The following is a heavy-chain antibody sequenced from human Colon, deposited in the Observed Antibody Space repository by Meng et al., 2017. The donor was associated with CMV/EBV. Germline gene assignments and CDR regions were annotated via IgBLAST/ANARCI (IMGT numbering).Heavy chain of an antibody. CDR2: MNPNSGNT. J-gene: IGHJ4*02. D-gene: IGHD2-2*01. Sequence: ASVKVSCKASGYTFTSYDINWVRQATGQGLEWMGWMNPNSGNTGYAQKFQGRVTITRNTSISTAYMELSSLRSEDTAVYYCARAPARSGPGYCSSNSCPSYYFDFWGQGTLVTVSS. V-gene: IGHV1-8*03. CDR3: ARAPARSGPGYCSSNSCPSYYFDF. CDR1: GYTFTSYD.